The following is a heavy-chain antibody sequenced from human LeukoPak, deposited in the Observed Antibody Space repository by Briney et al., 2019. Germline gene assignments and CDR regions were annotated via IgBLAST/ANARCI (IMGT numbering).Heavy chain of an antibody. CDR2: IYYSGST. Sequence: PSETLSLTCTVSGGSISSSSYYWGWIRQPPGKGLEWIGSIYYSGSTYYNPSLKSRVTISVDTSKNQFSLKLSSVTAADTAVYYCARVLVSLAGSGYLDYWGQGTLVTVSS. CDR3: ARVLVSLAGSGYLDY. CDR1: GGSISSSSYY. D-gene: IGHD3-22*01. V-gene: IGHV4-39*07. J-gene: IGHJ4*02.